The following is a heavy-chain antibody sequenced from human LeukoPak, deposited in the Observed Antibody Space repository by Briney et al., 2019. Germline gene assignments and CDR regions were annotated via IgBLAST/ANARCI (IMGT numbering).Heavy chain of an antibody. CDR2: IYYSGST. D-gene: IGHD4-11*01. J-gene: IGHJ5*02. V-gene: IGHV4-59*01. Sequence: SETLSLTCTVSGGSISSYYWSWIRQPPGKGLEWLGYIYYSGSTNYNPSLKSRVTISVDTSKNQFSLKLSSVTAADTAVYYCARVPDTVDRFDPWGQGTLVTVSS. CDR3: ARVPDTVDRFDP. CDR1: GGSISSYY.